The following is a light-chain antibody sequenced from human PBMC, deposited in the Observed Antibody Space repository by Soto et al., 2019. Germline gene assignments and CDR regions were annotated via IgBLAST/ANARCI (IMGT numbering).Light chain of an antibody. CDR2: AAS. J-gene: IGKJ3*01. CDR3: QKYSSVPV. V-gene: IGKV1-27*01. Sequence: DIQMTQSPTSLSASVGDRVTITCRASQDIRNFVAWYQQKPGKAPKLLIYAASTLQSGVPSRFSGSGSGTDFTITINSLQPEVVATYFCQKYSSVPVFGPGTKVEIK. CDR1: QDIRNF.